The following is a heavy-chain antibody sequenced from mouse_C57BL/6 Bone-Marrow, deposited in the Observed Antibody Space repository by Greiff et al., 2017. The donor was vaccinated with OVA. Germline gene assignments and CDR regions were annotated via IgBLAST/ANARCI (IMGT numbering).Heavy chain of an antibody. CDR2: IYPGSGNT. Sequence: QVQLQQSGAELVRPGASVKLSCKASGYTFTDYYINWVKQRPGQGLEWIARIYPGSGNTYYNEKFKGKATLTAEKSSSTAYMQLSSLTSEDAAVYFCARRGDYYGSSISPYWYFDVWGTGTTVTVSS. D-gene: IGHD1-1*01. CDR1: GYTFTDYY. CDR3: ARRGDYYGSSISPYWYFDV. V-gene: IGHV1-76*01. J-gene: IGHJ1*03.